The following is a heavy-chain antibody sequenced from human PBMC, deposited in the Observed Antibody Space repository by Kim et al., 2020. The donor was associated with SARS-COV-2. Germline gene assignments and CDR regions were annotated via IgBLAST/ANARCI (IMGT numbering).Heavy chain of an antibody. CDR3: ARVGSGPNVGRDYVGS. CDR1: GFTFSAYA. Sequence: GGSLRLSCAASGFTFSAYAMSWFRQAPGKGLEWVASLSGGGGSTYYADSVKGRFTISRDNSENMLFLQMNTLRAEDTAIYYCARVGSGPNVGRDYVGSWGPGTPVSASP. CDR2: LSGGGGST. J-gene: IGHJ4*02. D-gene: IGHD1-26*01. V-gene: IGHV3-23*01.